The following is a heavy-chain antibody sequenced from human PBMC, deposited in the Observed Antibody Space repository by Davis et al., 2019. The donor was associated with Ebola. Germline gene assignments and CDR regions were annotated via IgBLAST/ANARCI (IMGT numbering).Heavy chain of an antibody. CDR3: ARDATWKLDY. J-gene: IGHJ4*02. CDR1: GFSFSDYY. CDR2: ISSHGSTT. V-gene: IGHV3-11*04. D-gene: IGHD1-1*01. Sequence: PGGSLRLSCEGSGFSFSDYYMSWIRQAPGKGLEWVSYISSHGSTTFYADSVKGRFTVSRDNAKNSLYLQMNSLRAEDTGIYYCARDATWKLDYWGQGTLVTISS.